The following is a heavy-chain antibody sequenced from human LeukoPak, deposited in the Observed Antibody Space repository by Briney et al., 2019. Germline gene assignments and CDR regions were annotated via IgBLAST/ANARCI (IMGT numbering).Heavy chain of an antibody. D-gene: IGHD5-24*01. CDR3: ARQAVRDGYNGAFDI. J-gene: IGHJ3*02. CDR2: IYPGDSDT. CDR1: GYSFTTYR. Sequence: GESLKISCKGSGYSFTTYRIGWVRQMPGKGLEWMGIIYPGDSDTRYSPSFQGQVTISADKSISTAYLQWSSLKASDTAMYYCARQAVRDGYNGAFDIWGQGTMVTVSS. V-gene: IGHV5-51*01.